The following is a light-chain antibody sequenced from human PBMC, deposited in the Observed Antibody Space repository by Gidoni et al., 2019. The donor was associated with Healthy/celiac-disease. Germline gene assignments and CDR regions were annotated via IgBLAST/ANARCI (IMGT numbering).Light chain of an antibody. V-gene: IGKV1-9*01. CDR3: QQLNSPVT. J-gene: IGKJ1*01. CDR1: QGISSY. Sequence: DIQLTQSPSFLSASVGDRVTITCRASQGISSYLAWYQQKPGKAPKLLIYAASTLQSGVPSRFSGSGSGTEFTLTISSLQPEDFATYYCQQLNSPVTFGQGTKVKIK. CDR2: AAS.